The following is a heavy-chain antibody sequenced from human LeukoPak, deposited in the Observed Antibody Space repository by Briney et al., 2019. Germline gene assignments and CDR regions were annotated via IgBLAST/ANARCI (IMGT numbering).Heavy chain of an antibody. CDR1: GFTFSSYS. Sequence: PGGSLRLSCAASGFTFSSYSMNWVRQAPGKGLEWVSSISSSSSYIYYADSVKGRFTISRDNAKNTLYLQMNSLRAEDTAVYYCAREEQLDAFDIWGQGTMVTVSS. V-gene: IGHV3-21*01. CDR3: AREEQLDAFDI. D-gene: IGHD6-6*01. J-gene: IGHJ3*02. CDR2: ISSSSSYI.